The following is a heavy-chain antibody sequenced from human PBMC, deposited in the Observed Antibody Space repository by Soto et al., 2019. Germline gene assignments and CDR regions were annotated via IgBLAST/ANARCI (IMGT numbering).Heavy chain of an antibody. CDR3: XXXXXXXXXWPAY. J-gene: IGHJ4*02. CDR2: IGFDGKNE. Sequence: QVQLVESGGGVVQPGRSLRLSCDVSGFSLGSYGMHWVRQAPGKGLEWVAVIGFDGKNENYGDSVKGRFTVSRDNSRXXXXXXXXXXXXXXXXXXXXXXXXXXXXXWPAYWGQGTLVTVSS. CDR1: GFSLGSYG. V-gene: IGHV3-33*01.